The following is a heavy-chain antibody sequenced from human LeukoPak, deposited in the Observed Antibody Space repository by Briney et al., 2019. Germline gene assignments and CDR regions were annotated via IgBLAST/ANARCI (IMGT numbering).Heavy chain of an antibody. V-gene: IGHV3-23*01. CDR3: AKSPYCSSTSCYPYFDY. CDR2: ISGSGGST. D-gene: IGHD2-2*01. J-gene: IGHJ4*02. CDR1: GFTFSSYA. Sequence: GGSLRLSCAASGFTFSSYAMSWVRQAPGKGLKWVSAISGSGGSTYYADSVKGRFTISRDNSKNTLYLQMNSLRAEDTAVYYCAKSPYCSSTSCYPYFDYWGQGTLVTVSS.